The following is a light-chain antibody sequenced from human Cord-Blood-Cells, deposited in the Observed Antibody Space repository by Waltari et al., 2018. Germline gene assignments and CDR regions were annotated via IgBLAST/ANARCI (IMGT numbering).Light chain of an antibody. J-gene: IGLJ3*02. CDR2: EGS. CDR3: CSYAGSSTWV. V-gene: IGLV2-23*01. CDR1: SSDVGSYNL. Sequence: QSALTQPASVSGSPGQSITISCTGTSSDVGSYNLVSWYQQTPGNAPKLMIYEGSKRASGVANRFSGSKSGNTASLTSSGLQADDKADYYCCSYAGSSTWVFGGGTKLTVL.